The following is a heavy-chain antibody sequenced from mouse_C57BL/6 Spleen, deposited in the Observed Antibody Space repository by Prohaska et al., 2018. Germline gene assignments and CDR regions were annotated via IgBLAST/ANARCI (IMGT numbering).Heavy chain of an antibody. D-gene: IGHD1-1*01. CDR3: AREDYYGSSYDFDY. Sequence: GTTRTTLKFKGKATLTVDQSSSTAYMQLNSLTSEDSAVYYCAREDYYGSSYDFDYWGQGSTVTVSS. J-gene: IGHJ2*01. CDR2: GTT. V-gene: IGHV1-39*01.